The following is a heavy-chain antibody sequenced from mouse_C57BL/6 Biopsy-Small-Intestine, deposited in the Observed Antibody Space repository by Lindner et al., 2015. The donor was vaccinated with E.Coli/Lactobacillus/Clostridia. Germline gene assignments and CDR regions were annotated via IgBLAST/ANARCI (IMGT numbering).Heavy chain of an antibody. CDR1: GYTFTDYY. CDR2: INPYNGGT. J-gene: IGHJ1*03. D-gene: IGHD4-1*01. Sequence: VQLQESGPVLVKPGASVKMSCKASGYTFTDYYMNWVKQSHGESLEWIGIINPYNGGTTYNQKFKGKATLTVDKSSSTAYMELNSLTSEDSAVYYCARSSTWDDWYFDVWGTGTTVTVSS. CDR3: ARSSTWDDWYFDV. V-gene: IGHV1-19*01.